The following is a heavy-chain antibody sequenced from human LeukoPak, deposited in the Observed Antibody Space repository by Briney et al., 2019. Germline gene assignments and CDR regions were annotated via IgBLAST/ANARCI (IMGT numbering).Heavy chain of an antibody. Sequence: SETLSLTCTVSGGSISSYYWSWIRQPPGKGLEWIGYIYYSGSTNYNPSLKSRVTISVDTSRNQFSLKLSSVTAADTAVYYCAREVRGIIIRWFDPWGQGTLVTVSS. CDR2: IYYSGST. V-gene: IGHV4-59*12. CDR1: GGSISSYY. CDR3: AREVRGIIIRWFDP. D-gene: IGHD3-10*01. J-gene: IGHJ5*02.